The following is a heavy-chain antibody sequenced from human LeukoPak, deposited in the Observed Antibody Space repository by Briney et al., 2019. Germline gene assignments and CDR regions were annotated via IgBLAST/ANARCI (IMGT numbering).Heavy chain of an antibody. J-gene: IGHJ5*02. V-gene: IGHV1-2*02. D-gene: IGHD1-1*01. CDR2: INPNGGGT. CDR1: GYTFTGYY. CDR3: ARESTTTGPNWFDP. Sequence: ASVKVSCKASGYTFTGYYMHWVRQAPGQGLEWMGWINPNGGGTNYAQKFQGRVTMTRDTSISTAYMELSRLRSDDTAVYYCARESTTTGPNWFDPWGQGTLVTVSS.